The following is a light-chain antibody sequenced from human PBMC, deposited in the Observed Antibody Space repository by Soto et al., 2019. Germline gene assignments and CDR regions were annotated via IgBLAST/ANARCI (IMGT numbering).Light chain of an antibody. CDR1: QRVSSD. CDR2: GAS. CDR3: QQYSNWPRT. Sequence: EIVLTQSPDTLSLSPGERATLSCRASQRVSSDSLAWYQQKPGQAPRLLIYGASTRATGIPVRFSGSGSGTEFTLTISSLQSEDFAVYYCQQYSNWPRTFGQGTKVDIK. J-gene: IGKJ1*01. V-gene: IGKV3-15*01.